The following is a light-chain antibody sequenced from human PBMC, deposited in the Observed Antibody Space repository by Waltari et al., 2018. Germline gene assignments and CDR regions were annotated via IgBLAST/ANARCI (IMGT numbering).Light chain of an antibody. CDR2: DVN. V-gene: IGLV2-14*03. Sequence: QSALTQPASVSGSPGQSITISCTGTNSDIGAYNYVFWYQQYPGTAPKLIIYDVNNRPSGISVLFSGSKSGNTASLTISGLQAEDEADYYCSAHSASSTHVLFGGGTKLTVL. J-gene: IGLJ2*01. CDR1: NSDIGAYNY. CDR3: SAHSASSTHVL.